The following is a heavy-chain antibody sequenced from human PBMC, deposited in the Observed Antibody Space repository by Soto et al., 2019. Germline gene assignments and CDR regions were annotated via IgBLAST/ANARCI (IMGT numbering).Heavy chain of an antibody. Sequence: SETLSLTCAVYGGSFSGYYWSWIRQPPGKGLEWIGEINHSGSTNYNPSLKSRVTISVDTSKNQFSLKLSSVTAADTAVYYCARVPGWFDPWGQGTLVTVSS. CDR2: INHSGST. J-gene: IGHJ5*02. CDR3: ARVPGWFDP. CDR1: GGSFSGYY. V-gene: IGHV4-34*01.